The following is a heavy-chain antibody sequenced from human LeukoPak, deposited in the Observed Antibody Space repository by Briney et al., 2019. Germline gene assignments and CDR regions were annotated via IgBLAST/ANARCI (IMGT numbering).Heavy chain of an antibody. V-gene: IGHV3-30*01. D-gene: IGHD3-3*01. J-gene: IGHJ4*02. CDR1: GFTFSSYA. CDR3: ASLIQSQWLLYNDY. CDR2: ISYDGSNK. Sequence: GGSLRLSCAASGFTFSSYAMHWVRQAPGKGLEWVAVISYDGSNKYYADSVKGRFTISRDNSKNTLYLQMTSLRAQDTAVYYCASLIQSQWLLYNDYWGQGTLVTVSS.